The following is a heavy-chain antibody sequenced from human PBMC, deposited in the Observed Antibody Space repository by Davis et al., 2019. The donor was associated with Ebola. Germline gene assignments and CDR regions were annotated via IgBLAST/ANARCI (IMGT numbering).Heavy chain of an antibody. J-gene: IGHJ3*02. Sequence: PSETLSLTCAVYGGSFSGYYWSWIRQPPGKGLEWIGEINHSGSTNYNPSLKSRVTISVDTSKNQFSLKLSSVTAADTAVYYCARGSYYYDSSGYYYKDAAFDIWGQGTMVTVSS. D-gene: IGHD3-22*01. V-gene: IGHV4-34*01. CDR3: ARGSYYYDSSGYYYKDAAFDI. CDR2: INHSGST. CDR1: GGSFSGYY.